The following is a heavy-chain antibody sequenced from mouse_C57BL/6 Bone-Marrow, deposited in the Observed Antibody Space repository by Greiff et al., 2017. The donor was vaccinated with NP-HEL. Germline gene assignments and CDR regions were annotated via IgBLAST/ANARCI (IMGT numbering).Heavy chain of an antibody. V-gene: IGHV1-69*01. CDR1: GYTFTSYW. CDR3: ARWGDSDWYFDV. Sequence: QVQLKQPGAELVMPGASVKLSCKASGYTFTSYWMHWVKQRPGQGLEWIGEIDPSDSYTNYNQKFKGKSTLTVDKSSSTAYLQLSSLTSEDSAVYYCARWGDSDWYFDVWGTGTTVTVSS. CDR2: IDPSDSYT. J-gene: IGHJ1*03. D-gene: IGHD3-3*01.